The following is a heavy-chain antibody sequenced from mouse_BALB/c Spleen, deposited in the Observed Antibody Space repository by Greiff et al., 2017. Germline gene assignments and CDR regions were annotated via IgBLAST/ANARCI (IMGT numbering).Heavy chain of an antibody. Sequence: EVQLQESGPGLVKPSQSLSLTCTVTGYSITSDYAWNWIRQFPGNKLEWMGYISYSGSTSYNPSLKSRISITRDTSKNQFFLQLNSVTTEDTATYYCARWGGAMDYWGQGTSVTVSS. V-gene: IGHV3-2*02. J-gene: IGHJ4*01. CDR1: GYSITSDYA. CDR2: ISYSGST. CDR3: ARWGGAMDY.